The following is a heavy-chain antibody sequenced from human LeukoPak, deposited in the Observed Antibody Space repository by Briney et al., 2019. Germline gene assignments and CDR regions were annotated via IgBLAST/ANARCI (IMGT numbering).Heavy chain of an antibody. J-gene: IGHJ4*02. CDR1: GFTFSSYS. V-gene: IGHV3-21*01. Sequence: PGGSLRLSCAASGFTFSSYSMNWVRQAPGKGLEWVSSISSSSSYIYYADLVKGRFTISRDNAKNSLYLQMNSLRAEDTAVYYCARAFGIAVAGQPPPYWGQGTLVTVSS. D-gene: IGHD6-19*01. CDR2: ISSSSSYI. CDR3: ARAFGIAVAGQPPPY.